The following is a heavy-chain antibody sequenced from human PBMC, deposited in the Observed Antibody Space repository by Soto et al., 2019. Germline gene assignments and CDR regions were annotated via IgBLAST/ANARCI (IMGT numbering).Heavy chain of an antibody. J-gene: IGHJ6*03. D-gene: IGHD3-10*01. CDR3: ARDQNDLWFGELLPRVSYYYMDV. Sequence: GGSLRLSCAASGFTFSDYYMSWIRQAPGKGLEWVSYISSSGSTIYYADSVKGRFTISRDNAKNSLYLQMNSLRAEDTAVYYCARDQNDLWFGELLPRVSYYYMDVWGKGTTVTVSS. CDR1: GFTFSDYY. CDR2: ISSSGSTI. V-gene: IGHV3-11*01.